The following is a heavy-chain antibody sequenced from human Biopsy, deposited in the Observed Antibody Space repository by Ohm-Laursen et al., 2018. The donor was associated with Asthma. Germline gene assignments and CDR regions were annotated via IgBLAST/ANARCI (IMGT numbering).Heavy chain of an antibody. Sequence: SLRLSCAASGFTFSRYGMHWVRQAPGKGLESVAVISYDGSNKYYGDSVQGRFTISRDNSKNTLYLQMNSLRAEDTAVYYCASYEVVTSILPLDVWGQGTTVTVSS. CDR2: ISYDGSNK. V-gene: IGHV3-30*03. D-gene: IGHD2-21*02. CDR1: GFTFSRYG. CDR3: ASYEVVTSILPLDV. J-gene: IGHJ6*02.